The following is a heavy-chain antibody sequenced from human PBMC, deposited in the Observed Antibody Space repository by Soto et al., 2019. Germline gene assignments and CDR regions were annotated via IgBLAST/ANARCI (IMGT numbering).Heavy chain of an antibody. V-gene: IGHV4-4*07. CDR2: IDSSGST. CDR1: GGSISSYS. J-gene: IGHJ5*02. D-gene: IGHD4-17*01. CDR3: ARSPSRTTVPKLQENWFDP. Sequence: QVQLQESGPRLVKPSGTLSLTCTVSGGSISSYSWGWIRQPAGKGLEWVGRIDSSGSTSYNPSLKSRVTMSVDTSKNQFSLNMKSVTAADTAVYFCARSPSRTTVPKLQENWFDPWGQGILVTVSS.